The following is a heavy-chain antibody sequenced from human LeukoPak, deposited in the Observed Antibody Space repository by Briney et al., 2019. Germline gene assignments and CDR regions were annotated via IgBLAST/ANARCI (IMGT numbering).Heavy chain of an antibody. J-gene: IGHJ4*02. V-gene: IGHV4-38-2*01. Sequence: SETLSLTCAVSVYSISSGYYWGWIRQSPVRGLGWIGSISHSGTTYYNPSLKSRVTISIDTSKNQFSLRLSSVTAADTAVYYCARGTSTIVATFSFWGQGTLVTVSS. CDR3: ARGTSTIVATFSF. D-gene: IGHD5-12*01. CDR1: VYSISSGYY. CDR2: ISHSGTT.